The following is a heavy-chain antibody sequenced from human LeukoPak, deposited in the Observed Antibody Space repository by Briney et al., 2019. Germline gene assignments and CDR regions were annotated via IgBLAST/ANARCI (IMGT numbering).Heavy chain of an antibody. V-gene: IGHV3-73*01. Sequence: SGGSLRLSCAASGFIFSGSAMHWVRQASGKGLEWVGRIRSKPDGYATEYAASVKGRFTISRDDSKNTAYLQMNSLKTEDTAVYYCSRLSVAGNLDYWGQGTLVTVSS. CDR2: IRSKPDGYAT. CDR1: GFIFSGSA. CDR3: SRLSVAGNLDY. D-gene: IGHD6-19*01. J-gene: IGHJ4*02.